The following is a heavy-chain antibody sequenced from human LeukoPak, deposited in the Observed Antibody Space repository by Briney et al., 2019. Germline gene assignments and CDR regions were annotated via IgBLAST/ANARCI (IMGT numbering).Heavy chain of an antibody. J-gene: IGHJ4*02. CDR3: VRECTSSSGRAFDY. CDR2: INSDGNIT. CDR1: GFTFSSYW. V-gene: IGHV3-74*01. D-gene: IGHD2-8*01. Sequence: PGGSLRLSCAASGFTFSSYWMHWVRQAPGKGLVWVSRINSDGNITTYADSVKGRFTISRDNAKNTLYLQMNSLRAEDTAVYYCVRECTSSSGRAFDYWGQGTLVTVSS.